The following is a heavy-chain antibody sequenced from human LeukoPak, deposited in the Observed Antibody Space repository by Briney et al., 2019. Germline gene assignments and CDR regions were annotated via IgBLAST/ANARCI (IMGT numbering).Heavy chain of an antibody. Sequence: GGSLRLSCAASGFIFSSYSMNWVRQAPGKGLEWVSSSSGSTTYIYYADSVKGRFTISRDNSKNTLYLQMNSLRAEDTAVYYCAKDEPFWYFDYWGQGTLVTVSS. CDR2: SSGSTTYI. V-gene: IGHV3-21*04. CDR3: AKDEPFWYFDY. CDR1: GFIFSSYS. J-gene: IGHJ4*02.